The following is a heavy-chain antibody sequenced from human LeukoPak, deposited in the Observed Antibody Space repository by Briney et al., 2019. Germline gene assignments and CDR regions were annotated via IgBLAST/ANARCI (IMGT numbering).Heavy chain of an antibody. Sequence: GGSLRLSCAAPGFTFDDYTMHWVRQAPGKGLEWVSLISWDGGSTYYADSVKGRFTISRDNAKNSLYLQMNSLRAEDTALYYCARLAGATTYYYYYYMDVWGKGTTVTVSS. J-gene: IGHJ6*03. CDR1: GFTFDDYT. CDR2: ISWDGGST. D-gene: IGHD1-26*01. V-gene: IGHV3-43*01. CDR3: ARLAGATTYYYYYYMDV.